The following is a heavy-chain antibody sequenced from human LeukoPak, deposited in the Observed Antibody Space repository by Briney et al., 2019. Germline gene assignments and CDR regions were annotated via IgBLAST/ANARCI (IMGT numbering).Heavy chain of an antibody. CDR3: GREMANIVY. Sequence: GGSLRVSCAASGFTFTPSWLHWIRQAPGKGLVWVSRINGDGCDTGYADSVKGRFTVSRDNAKNTLYLQMHSLRAEGTDVFYTGREMANIVYWGQGTLVTVSS. V-gene: IGHV3-74*01. D-gene: IGHD5-24*01. CDR1: GFTFTPSW. J-gene: IGHJ4*02. CDR2: INGDGCDT.